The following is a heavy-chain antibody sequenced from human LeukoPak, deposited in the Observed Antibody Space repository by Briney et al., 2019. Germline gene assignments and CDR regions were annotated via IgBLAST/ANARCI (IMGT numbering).Heavy chain of an antibody. CDR3: ARLLAVARGFDY. CDR1: GGSISSSSYY. V-gene: IGHV4-39*01. D-gene: IGHD6-19*01. Sequence: SETLPLTCTVSGGSISSSSYYWGWIRQPPGTGLEWIGSIYYSGSTYYNPSLKSRVTISVDTSKNQFSLKLSSVTAADTAVYYCARLLAVARGFDYWGQGTLVTVSS. CDR2: IYYSGST. J-gene: IGHJ4*02.